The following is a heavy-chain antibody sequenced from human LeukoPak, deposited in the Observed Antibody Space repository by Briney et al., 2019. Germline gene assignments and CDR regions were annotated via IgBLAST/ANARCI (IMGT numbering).Heavy chain of an antibody. V-gene: IGHV3-30*02. CDR1: GFTFSDFG. Sequence: GGSLRLSCAASGFTFSDFGMHWVRQAPGKGLEWVAFIRYNGDDEQYADSVKGRFTISRDNSKGTLYLQMNRLRAEDTAIYYCAKSVPAIRGEIDYWGQGTLVTVSS. CDR2: IRYNGDDE. CDR3: AKSVPAIRGEIDY. D-gene: IGHD3-10*01. J-gene: IGHJ4*02.